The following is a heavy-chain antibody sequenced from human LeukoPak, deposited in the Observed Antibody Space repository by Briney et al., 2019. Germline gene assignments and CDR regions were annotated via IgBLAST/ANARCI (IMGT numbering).Heavy chain of an antibody. CDR1: GFSFTSYA. CDR2: IWYDGSNK. D-gene: IGHD6-19*01. CDR3: ARGESGWYYYYYGMDV. V-gene: IGHV3-33*08. J-gene: IGHJ6*02. Sequence: GGSLRLSCAASGFSFTSYAMHWVRQAPGKGLEWVAVIWYDGSNKYYADSVKGRFTISRDNSKNTLYLRMNSLRAEDTAVYYCARGESGWYYYYYGMDVWGQGTTVTVSS.